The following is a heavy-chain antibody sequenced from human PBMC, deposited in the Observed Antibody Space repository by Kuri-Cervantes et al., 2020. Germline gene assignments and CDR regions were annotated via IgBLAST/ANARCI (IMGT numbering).Heavy chain of an antibody. CDR2: ISGSSSTI. V-gene: IGHV3-48*01. Sequence: LSLTCAASGFTFSSYSMNWVRQAPGKGLEWVSYISGSSSTIYYADSVKGRFTISRDNSKNTLYLQMNSLRAEDTAVYCCARDTRGNYYYGMDVWGRGTTVTVSS. J-gene: IGHJ6*02. CDR1: GFTFSSYS. CDR3: ARDTRGNYYYGMDV.